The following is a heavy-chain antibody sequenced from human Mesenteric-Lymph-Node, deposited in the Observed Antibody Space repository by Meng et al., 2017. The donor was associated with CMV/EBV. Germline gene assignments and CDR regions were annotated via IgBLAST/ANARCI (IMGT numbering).Heavy chain of an antibody. D-gene: IGHD2/OR15-2a*01. CDR3: AKSRSSTPGIVDD. CDR1: GFSVTSGAYH. Sequence: GQLQESGPGLVKPSATLSLTCIVSGFSVTSGAYHWSWIRQSPGKGLEWIGYIYGTGITIYNPTLKSRVTILLETSKNQFSLKLNSVTTADTAVYYCAKSRSSTPGIVDDWGQGTLVTVSS. V-gene: IGHV4-61*08. J-gene: IGHJ4*02. CDR2: IYGTGIT.